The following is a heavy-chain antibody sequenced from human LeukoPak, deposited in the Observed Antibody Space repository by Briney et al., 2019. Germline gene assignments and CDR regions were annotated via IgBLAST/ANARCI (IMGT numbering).Heavy chain of an antibody. CDR3: PPSTGY. Sequence: GGSLRLSCAASGFTFSNAWRSWGRQAPGKGLEGGGGIKSKTDGGTTDYAATVEGRLTRTRDESKNTLYLQMNSLKTEDTAVYYCPPSTGYWGQGTLVTVSS. J-gene: IGHJ4*02. D-gene: IGHD2-8*02. CDR2: IKSKTDGGTT. CDR1: GFTFSNAW. V-gene: IGHV3-15*01.